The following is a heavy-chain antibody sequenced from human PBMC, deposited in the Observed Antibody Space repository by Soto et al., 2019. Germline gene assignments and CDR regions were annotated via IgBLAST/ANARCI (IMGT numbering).Heavy chain of an antibody. J-gene: IGHJ4*02. CDR2: VYGSDDK. CDR3: ARRNDPYYFDY. D-gene: IGHD1-1*01. Sequence: QITLQESGPTLVKPTQTLTLTCTFSGFSLTTSAGAVGWIRQPPGKALEWLAIVYGSDDKFYSPSLKNRLTVTKDNPKKQVVLTMTDMDPVDTATSFCARRNDPYYFDYWGQGTLVTVSS. V-gene: IGHV2-5*01. CDR1: GFSLTTSAGA.